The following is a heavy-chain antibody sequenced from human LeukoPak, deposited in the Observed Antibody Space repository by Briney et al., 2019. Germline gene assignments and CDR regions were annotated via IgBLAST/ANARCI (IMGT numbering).Heavy chain of an antibody. J-gene: IGHJ4*02. D-gene: IGHD3-22*01. V-gene: IGHV3-48*03. CDR1: GFTFSSHE. CDR3: ARDSYYYYSSYGY. Sequence: GGSLRLSCAASGFTFSSHEMNWVRQAPGKGLEWLSYISSGGSTIYYADSVKGRFTISRDNAKNSLYLQMNSLRAEDTAVYYCARDSYYYYSSYGYWGQGTLVTVSS. CDR2: ISSGGSTI.